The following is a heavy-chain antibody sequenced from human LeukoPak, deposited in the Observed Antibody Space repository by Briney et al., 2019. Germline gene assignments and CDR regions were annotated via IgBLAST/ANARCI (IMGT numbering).Heavy chain of an antibody. CDR3: ARRSSGSPPYYFDS. V-gene: IGHV3-74*01. CDR1: GFSFSSYW. CDR2: INSDGSTT. J-gene: IGHJ4*02. D-gene: IGHD1-26*01. Sequence: GGSLRLSCAASGFSFSSYWMHWVRQAPGKGLVWVARINSDGSTTNYADYVKGRFTISRDNAKNTLYLQMNSLRAEDTAVYYCARRSSGSPPYYFDSWGQGTLVTVSS.